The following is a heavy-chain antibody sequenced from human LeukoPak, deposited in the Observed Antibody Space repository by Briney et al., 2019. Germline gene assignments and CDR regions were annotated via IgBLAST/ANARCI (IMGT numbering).Heavy chain of an antibody. CDR3: ARRRMVRGVIRGWFDP. V-gene: IGHV4-61*02. Sequence: SETLSLTCTVSGDSISSGSDYWGWIRQPAGKGLEWIGRFYTSGSTNYNLSLKSRVTISVDTSKNQFSLKLSSVTAADTAVYDCARRRMVRGVIRGWFDPWGQGTLVTVSS. CDR1: GDSISSGSDY. D-gene: IGHD3-10*01. CDR2: FYTSGST. J-gene: IGHJ5*02.